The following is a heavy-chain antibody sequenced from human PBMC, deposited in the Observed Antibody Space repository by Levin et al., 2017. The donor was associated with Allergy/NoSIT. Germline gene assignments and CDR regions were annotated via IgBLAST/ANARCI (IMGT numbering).Heavy chain of an antibody. CDR2: FAAEDGEA. Sequence: ASVKVSCKISGDTLSELSIQWVRQAPGKGLEWMGSFAAEDGEAVFAQKFQDRLTMTEDTSTDTAYMELRSLISEDTAVYYCATAWELRGLDIWGQGTMVTGPS. J-gene: IGHJ3*02. D-gene: IGHD1-7*01. V-gene: IGHV1-24*01. CDR1: GDTLSELS. CDR3: ATAWELRGLDI.